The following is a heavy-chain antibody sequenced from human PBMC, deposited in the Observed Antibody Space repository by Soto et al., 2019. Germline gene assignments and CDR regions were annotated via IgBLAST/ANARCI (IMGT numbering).Heavy chain of an antibody. CDR1: GGYISNGDYY. Sequence: SQTLSLTYTVSGGYISNGDYYWSWIRQPPGKGLEWIGYIYHSGSTYYTPSLKSRVTISVDRSKNQFSLKLSSVTAADTAVYYCARVPGPWGQGTLVTVS. CDR3: ARVPGP. D-gene: IGHD3-10*01. J-gene: IGHJ5*02. CDR2: IYHSGST. V-gene: IGHV4-30-4*01.